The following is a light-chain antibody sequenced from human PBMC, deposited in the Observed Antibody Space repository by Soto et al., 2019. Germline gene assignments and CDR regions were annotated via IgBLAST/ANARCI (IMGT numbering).Light chain of an antibody. J-gene: IGKJ5*01. V-gene: IGKV1-9*01. CDR1: QGINSF. Sequence: IHLTHSPSSLSASLGDIVTITFRASQGINSFLAWYQQKPGKAPKLLIYAASTLQSGVPLSFSGSGSGTSFTLTISSLQPEDFATYYCLQDYNYPPTFGQGTRLEIK. CDR2: AAS. CDR3: LQDYNYPPT.